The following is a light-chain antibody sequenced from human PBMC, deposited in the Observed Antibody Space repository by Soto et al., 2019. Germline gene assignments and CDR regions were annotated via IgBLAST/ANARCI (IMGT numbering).Light chain of an antibody. CDR2: GNT. Sequence: QSVLTQPPSVSGAPGPRVTISCTGSSSNIGAGYDVHWYQQLPGRAPKLLIYGNTNRPSGVPDRFSGSKSGTSASLAITGLQAEDEADYYCLSFDSRLSVVFGGGTKVTVL. J-gene: IGLJ2*01. V-gene: IGLV1-40*01. CDR1: SSNIGAGYD. CDR3: LSFDSRLSVV.